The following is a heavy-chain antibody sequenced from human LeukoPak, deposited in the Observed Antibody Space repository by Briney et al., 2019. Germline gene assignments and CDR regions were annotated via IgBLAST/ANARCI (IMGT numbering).Heavy chain of an antibody. CDR2: INPSGGNT. J-gene: IGHJ5*02. D-gene: IGHD3-16*01. Sequence: ASVKVSCKASGYTFTTNYMHWVRQAPGQGLEWMGIINPSGGNTNYAQKFQGRITVTRDTSTSTVYMDLSSQRSEDTAVYYCARGPLLVEGPNWFDPWGQGTLVTVSS. CDR1: GYTFTTNY. V-gene: IGHV1-46*01. CDR3: ARGPLLVEGPNWFDP.